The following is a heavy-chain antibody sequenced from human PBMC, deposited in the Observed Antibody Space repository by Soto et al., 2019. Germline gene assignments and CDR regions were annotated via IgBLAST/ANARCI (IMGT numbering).Heavy chain of an antibody. CDR1: EGTFRDFY. J-gene: IGHJ4*02. Sequence: SEMICLTWAVYEGTFRDFYWSRIIKPTGKGLEWIGEINHSGSTNYNPSLKSRVTISVDTSKNQFSLKLSSVTAADTAVYYCAGGTNPSIAVADYWGQGTLVTVSS. V-gene: IGHV4-34*01. D-gene: IGHD6-19*01. CDR3: AGGTNPSIAVADY. CDR2: INHSGST.